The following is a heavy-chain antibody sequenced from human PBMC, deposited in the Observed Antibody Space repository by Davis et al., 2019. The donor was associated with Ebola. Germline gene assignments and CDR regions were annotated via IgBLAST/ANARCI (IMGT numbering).Heavy chain of an antibody. CDR2: IYTSGRT. J-gene: IGHJ5*02. CDR1: GGPISSNY. Sequence: GSLRLSCTVPGGPISSNYWSRIRQPDGKGLEWIGRIYTSGRTNYNRSLKSRVTISLDTSKNQFSLKLHSVTAADTALYYCARFIVGPTNWFDPWGQGTLVTVSS. CDR3: ARFIVGPTNWFDP. D-gene: IGHD1-26*01. V-gene: IGHV4-4*07.